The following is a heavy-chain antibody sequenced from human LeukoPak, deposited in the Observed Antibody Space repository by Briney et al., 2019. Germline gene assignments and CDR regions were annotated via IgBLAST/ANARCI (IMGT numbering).Heavy chain of an antibody. Sequence: GGSLRLSCAASGFTFSIYAMNWVRQAPGKGLEWVSAISGSGGSTYYADSGTGRFRISRDNSKNTTYLQMNSVRAKKTAINFFSKSITGTPAGFHYWGQGNLVTVSS. CDR1: GFTFSIYA. D-gene: IGHD1-7*01. V-gene: IGHV3-23*01. CDR3: SKSITGTPAGFHY. CDR2: ISGSGGST. J-gene: IGHJ4*02.